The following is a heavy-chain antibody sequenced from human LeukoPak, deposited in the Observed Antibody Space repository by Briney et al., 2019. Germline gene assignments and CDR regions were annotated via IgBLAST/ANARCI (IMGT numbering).Heavy chain of an antibody. J-gene: IGHJ5*02. Sequence: GASVKVSCKASGYTFTGYYMHWVRQAPGQGLEWMGWINPNSGGTNYAQKFQGRVTMTRDTSISTAYMELSRLRSDDTAVYCCARDSTYYYDSSGYYSTWGQGTLVTVSS. CDR1: GYTFTGYY. V-gene: IGHV1-2*02. D-gene: IGHD3-22*01. CDR3: ARDSTYYYDSSGYYST. CDR2: INPNSGGT.